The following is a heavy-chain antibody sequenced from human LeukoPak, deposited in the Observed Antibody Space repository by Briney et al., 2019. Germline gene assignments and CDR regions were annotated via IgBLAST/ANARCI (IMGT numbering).Heavy chain of an antibody. V-gene: IGHV4-4*07. Sequence: SETLSLTCTVSGGSISSYYWSWIRQPAGKGLEWIGRVYTSGSTNYNPSLKSRVTMSVDTSKNQFSLKLSSVTAADTAVYYCAREDSSGYYEPFDYWGQGTLVTVSS. CDR2: VYTSGST. CDR1: GGSISSYY. J-gene: IGHJ4*02. D-gene: IGHD3-22*01. CDR3: AREDSSGYYEPFDY.